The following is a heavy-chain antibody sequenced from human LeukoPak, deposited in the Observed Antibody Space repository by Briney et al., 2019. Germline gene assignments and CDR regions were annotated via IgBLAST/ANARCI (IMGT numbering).Heavy chain of an antibody. CDR1: GASISSGGYS. V-gene: IGHV4-30-2*01. CDR2: LYHTGNT. J-gene: IGHJ4*02. CDR3: ARVRGYSYGPFDY. Sequence: SETLSLTCVVSGASISSGGYSWTWIRQPPGKGLEWIGHLYHTGNTYYNPSLKTRVTISVDRSMNQFSLKVNSLTAADTAAYYCARVRGYSYGPFDYWGQGTLVTVSS. D-gene: IGHD5-18*01.